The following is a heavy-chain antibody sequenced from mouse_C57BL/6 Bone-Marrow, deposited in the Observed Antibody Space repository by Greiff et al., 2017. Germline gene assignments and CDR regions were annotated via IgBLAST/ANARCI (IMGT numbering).Heavy chain of an antibody. Sequence: VQLVESGAELVRPGASVTLSCKASGYTFTDYEMHWVKQTPVHGLEWIGAIDPETGGTAYNQKFKGKAILTADKSSSTAYMELRSLTSEDSAVYYFLYYGSNPYYYAMDYWGQGTSVTVSS. CDR3: LYYGSNPYYYAMDY. CDR1: GYTFTDYE. J-gene: IGHJ4*01. V-gene: IGHV1-15*01. D-gene: IGHD1-1*01. CDR2: IDPETGGT.